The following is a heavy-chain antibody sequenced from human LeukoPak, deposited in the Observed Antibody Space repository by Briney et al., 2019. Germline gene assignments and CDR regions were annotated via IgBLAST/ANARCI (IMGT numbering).Heavy chain of an antibody. CDR2: ITGSSAST. D-gene: IGHD3-22*01. CDR3: AKLDYYDTH. CDR1: GGSVSSGSYY. J-gene: IGHJ4*02. V-gene: IGHV3-23*01. Sequence: ETLSLTCTVSGGSVSSGSYYWTWIRQAPGKGLEWVSSITGSSASTYYADSVKGRFTISRDNSKNTLYLQMNSLRAEDTAVYFCAKLDYYDTHWGQGTLVTVSS.